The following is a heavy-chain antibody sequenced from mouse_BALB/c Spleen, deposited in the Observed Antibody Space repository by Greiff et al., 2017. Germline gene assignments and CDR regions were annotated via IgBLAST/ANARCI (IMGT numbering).Heavy chain of an antibody. CDR1: GYTFTDYA. Sequence: QVQLQQSGAELVRPGVSVKISCKGSGYTFTDYAMHWVKQSHAKSLEWIGVISTYYGDASYNQKFKGKATMTVDKSSSTAYMELARLTSEDSAIYYCARLGGYGYYAMDYWGQGTSVTVSS. V-gene: IGHV1S137*01. CDR2: ISTYYGDA. J-gene: IGHJ4*01. D-gene: IGHD1-1*02. CDR3: ARLGGYGYYAMDY.